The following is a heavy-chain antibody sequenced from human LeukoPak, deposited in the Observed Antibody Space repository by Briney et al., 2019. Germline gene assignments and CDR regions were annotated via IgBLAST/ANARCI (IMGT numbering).Heavy chain of an antibody. Sequence: GGSLRLSCAASGFTFSSYGMHWVRQAPGKGLEWEAVISYDGSNKYYADSVKGRFTISRDNSKNTLYLQMNSLRAEDTAVYYCAKDALNLLLWFGEYYFDIWGQGTMVTVSS. V-gene: IGHV3-30*18. D-gene: IGHD3-10*01. J-gene: IGHJ3*02. CDR1: GFTFSSYG. CDR2: ISYDGSNK. CDR3: AKDALNLLLWFGEYYFDI.